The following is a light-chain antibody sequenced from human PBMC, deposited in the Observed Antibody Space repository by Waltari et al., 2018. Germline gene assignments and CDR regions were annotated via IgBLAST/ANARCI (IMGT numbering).Light chain of an antibody. CDR1: SSYVGNYNH. J-gene: IGLJ2*01. CDR2: EVT. CDR3: CSFVYGGSVV. V-gene: IGLV2-23*02. Sequence: QSALTQPASVSGSLGQSITIPCPGTSSYVGNYNHVSWFQHHPGFAPKLIIYEVTKRPSGISNRFSGSKSGNTASLTISGLHAEDEAEYHCCSFVYGGSVVFGGGTKLTVL.